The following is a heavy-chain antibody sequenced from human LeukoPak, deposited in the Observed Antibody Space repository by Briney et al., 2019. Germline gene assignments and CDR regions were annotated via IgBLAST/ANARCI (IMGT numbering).Heavy chain of an antibody. V-gene: IGHV4-31*03. Sequence: PSETLSLTCTVSGGSISSGGYYWNWIRQHPGKGLEWIGSIYYSGSTYYNPSLKSRITISVDTSENQFSLKLSSVTAADTAVYYCARVRYYGGSGYRAWFDSWGQGTLVTVSS. CDR1: GGSISSGGYY. CDR3: ARVRYYGGSGYRAWFDS. CDR2: IYYSGST. J-gene: IGHJ5*01. D-gene: IGHD3-22*01.